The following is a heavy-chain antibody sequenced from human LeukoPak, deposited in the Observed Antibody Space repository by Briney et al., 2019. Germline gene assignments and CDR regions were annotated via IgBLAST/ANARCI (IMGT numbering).Heavy chain of an antibody. Sequence: SETLSLTCTVSGGSISSSSYYWGWIRQPPGKGLEWIGSIYYSGSTYYNPSLKSRVTISVDTSKNQFSLKLSSVTAADTAVYYCARGVRITIFGVVSRPDYWGQGTLVTVSS. CDR2: IYYSGST. V-gene: IGHV4-39*07. CDR1: GGSISSSSYY. CDR3: ARGVRITIFGVVSRPDY. J-gene: IGHJ4*02. D-gene: IGHD3-3*01.